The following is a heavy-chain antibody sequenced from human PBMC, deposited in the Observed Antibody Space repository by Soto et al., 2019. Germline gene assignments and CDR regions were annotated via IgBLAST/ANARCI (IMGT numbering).Heavy chain of an antibody. V-gene: IGHV3-33*01. Sequence: QVQLVESGGGVVQPGRSLRLSCAASGFTFSSYGMHWVRQAPGKGLEWVAVIWYDGSNKYYADSVKGRFTISRDNSKNTLYLQMNSLRAEDTAVYYCARDAIFGYCSGGSCGKGLPGSWFDPWGQGTLVTVSS. D-gene: IGHD2-15*01. J-gene: IGHJ5*02. CDR1: GFTFSSYG. CDR2: IWYDGSNK. CDR3: ARDAIFGYCSGGSCGKGLPGSWFDP.